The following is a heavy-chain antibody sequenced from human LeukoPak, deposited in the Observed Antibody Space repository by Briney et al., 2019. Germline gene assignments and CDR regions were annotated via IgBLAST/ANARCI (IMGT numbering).Heavy chain of an antibody. Sequence: GGSLRLSCAASGFTFSSYGMHWVRQAPGEGLEWVAFIRYDGSNKYCADSVKGRFTISRDNSKNTLYLQMNSLRAEDTAVYYCAKDGDIVVVPAAIDYWGQGTLVTVSS. CDR2: IRYDGSNK. CDR1: GFTFSSYG. CDR3: AKDGDIVVVPAAIDY. J-gene: IGHJ4*02. D-gene: IGHD2-2*01. V-gene: IGHV3-30*02.